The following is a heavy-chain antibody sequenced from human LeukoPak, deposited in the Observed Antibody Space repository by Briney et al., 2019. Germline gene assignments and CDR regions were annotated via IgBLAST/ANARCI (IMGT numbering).Heavy chain of an antibody. CDR1: GFTVSSNY. D-gene: IGHD3-9*01. V-gene: IGHV3-66*01. CDR2: IYSGGST. J-gene: IGHJ6*02. Sequence: PGGSLRLSCAASGFTVSSNYMSWGRQAPGKGLEWVSVIYSGGSTYYADSVKGRFTISRDNSKNTLYLQMNSLRAEDTAVYYCARENSDILTGYYNRYGMDVWGQGTTVTVSS. CDR3: ARENSDILTGYYNRYGMDV.